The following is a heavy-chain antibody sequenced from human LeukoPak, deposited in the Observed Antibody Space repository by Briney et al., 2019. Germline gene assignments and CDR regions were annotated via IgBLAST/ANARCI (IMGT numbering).Heavy chain of an antibody. CDR3: AASYYDILTGYLKVDY. CDR1: GGSFSGYY. D-gene: IGHD3-9*01. V-gene: IGHV4-34*01. CDR2: INHSGST. Sequence: PSETLSLTCAVYGGSFSGYYWSWIRQPPGKGLEWIGEINHSGSTNYNPSLKSRVTISVDTSKNQFSLKLSSVTAADTAVYYCAASYYDILTGYLKVDYWGQGTLVTVSS. J-gene: IGHJ4*02.